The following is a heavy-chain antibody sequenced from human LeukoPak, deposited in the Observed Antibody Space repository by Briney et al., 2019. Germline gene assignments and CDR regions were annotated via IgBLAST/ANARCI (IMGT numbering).Heavy chain of an antibody. CDR1: GYIFTGCY. Sequence: GASVKVSCKASGYIFTGCYMHWVRQAPGQGLEWMGWISPKSGVTNYAQKFQGRVTMTSDTSISTAYMELSRLTSDDTAVYYCARPEGSYYYGPGVWFDPWGQGTLVTVSS. J-gene: IGHJ5*02. CDR3: ARPEGSYYYGPGVWFDP. V-gene: IGHV1-2*02. CDR2: ISPKSGVT. D-gene: IGHD3-10*01.